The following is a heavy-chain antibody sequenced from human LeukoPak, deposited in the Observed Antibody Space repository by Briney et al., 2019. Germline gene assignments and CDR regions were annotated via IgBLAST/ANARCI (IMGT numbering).Heavy chain of an antibody. J-gene: IGHJ6*02. V-gene: IGHV4-34*01. CDR1: GGSFSGYY. CDR2: INHSGST. D-gene: IGHD3-10*01. CDR3: ARRPVITMVRGVIFRGMDV. Sequence: SETLSLTCAVYGGSFSGYYWGWIRQPPGKGLEWIGEINHSGSTNYNPSLKSRVTISVDTSKNQFSLKLSSVTAADTAVYYCARRPVITMVRGVIFRGMDVWGQGTTVTVSS.